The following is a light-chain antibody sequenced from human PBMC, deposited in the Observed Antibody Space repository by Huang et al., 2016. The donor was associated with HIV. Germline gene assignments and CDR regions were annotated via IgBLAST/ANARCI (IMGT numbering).Light chain of an antibody. J-gene: IGKJ1*01. CDR1: QNVRSNY. CDR3: QQYGSSPWT. Sequence: EIVLMQSPGTLSLSPGERATLSCRASQNVRSNYLTWCQQKPGLAPRVLIYGASSRATGIPDRFSASGSGTDFTLTISRLEAEDFAVYFCQQYGSSPWTFGQGTKVEFK. V-gene: IGKV3-20*01. CDR2: GAS.